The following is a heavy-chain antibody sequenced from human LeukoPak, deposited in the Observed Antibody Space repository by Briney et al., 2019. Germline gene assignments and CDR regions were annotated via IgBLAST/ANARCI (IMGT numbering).Heavy chain of an antibody. CDR2: IKQDGSEK. J-gene: IGHJ3*02. V-gene: IGHV3-7*01. Sequence: GGPRRPSCAASGFTFSSYWMSWVRQPPGKGLEWVANIKQDGSEKYYVDSVKGRFTISRDNAKNSLYLQMNSLRAEDTAVYYYARHAFDIWGQGTMVTVSS. CDR1: GFTFSSYW. CDR3: ARHAFDI.